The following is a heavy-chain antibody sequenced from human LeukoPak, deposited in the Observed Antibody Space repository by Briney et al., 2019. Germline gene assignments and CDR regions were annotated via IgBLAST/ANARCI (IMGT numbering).Heavy chain of an antibody. J-gene: IGHJ5*02. Sequence: SETLSLTCTVPDGSISSSSYYWGWIRQPPGKGLEWIGSISYSGSTYYNSSLKSRVTISVDTSKNQFSLKLSSVTAADTAVYYCARHIASIFGVLKPWGQGTLVTVSS. CDR2: ISYSGST. CDR3: ARHIASIFGVLKP. CDR1: DGSISSSSYY. D-gene: IGHD3-3*01. V-gene: IGHV4-39*01.